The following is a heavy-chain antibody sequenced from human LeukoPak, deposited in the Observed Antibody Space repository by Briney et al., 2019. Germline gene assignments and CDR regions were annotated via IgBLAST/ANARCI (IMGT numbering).Heavy chain of an antibody. V-gene: IGHV3-9*01. CDR1: GFTFDDYA. D-gene: IGHD2-2*02. CDR2: ISWNSGSI. J-gene: IGHJ5*02. CDR3: AKGACSGTSCYTDNWFDP. Sequence: GRSLRLSCAASGFTFDDYAMHWVRQAPGKGLEWVSGISWNSGSIGYADSVKGRFTISRDNAKNSLYLQMNSLRAEDTALYYCAKGACSGTSCYTDNWFDPWGQGTLVTVSS.